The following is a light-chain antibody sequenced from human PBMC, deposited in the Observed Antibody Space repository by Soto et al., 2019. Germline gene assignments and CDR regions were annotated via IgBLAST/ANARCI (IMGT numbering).Light chain of an antibody. J-gene: IGLJ1*01. Sequence: QSVLTQPASVSGSPGQSITISCTGTSSDIGGFYYVSWYQHHPGKDPKLMIYQVSNRPSGVSNRFSGSKSGNTASLTISGLQAEDEADYFCSSYRSGNSSVFGTGTKVTVL. CDR3: SSYRSGNSSV. V-gene: IGLV2-14*01. CDR2: QVS. CDR1: SSDIGGFYY.